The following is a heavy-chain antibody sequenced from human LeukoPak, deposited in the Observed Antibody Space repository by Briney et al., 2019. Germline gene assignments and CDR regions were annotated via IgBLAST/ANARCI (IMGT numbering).Heavy chain of an antibody. D-gene: IGHD1-1*01. CDR3: TRDRGAYNLYDY. V-gene: IGHV3-49*04. CDR1: GFTFRSHA. Sequence: GGSLRLSCVGSGFTFRSHAMSWVRQAPEKGLEWVGFIRSKAYGETADYAASVKGRFTISRDDSKAIAYLQMNSLKTEDTAVYHCTRDRGAYNLYDYWGQGTLVTVSS. J-gene: IGHJ4*02. CDR2: IRSKAYGETA.